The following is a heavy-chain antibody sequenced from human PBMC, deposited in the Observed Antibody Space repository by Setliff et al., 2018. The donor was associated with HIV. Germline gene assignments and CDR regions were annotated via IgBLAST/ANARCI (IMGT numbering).Heavy chain of an antibody. CDR2: IYSTGDT. J-gene: IGHJ4*02. V-gene: IGHV4-4*07. Sequence: PSETLSPTCSVSGGSISNFYWSWIRQPPGKGLEWVGHIYSTGDTNYNPSLKSRVTLSADTSKNQLSLSLTSVTAADTAVYYCARVRLTMIMMVDYFDQWGQGTLVTVSS. CDR1: GGSISNFY. D-gene: IGHD3-22*01. CDR3: ARVRLTMIMMVDYFDQ.